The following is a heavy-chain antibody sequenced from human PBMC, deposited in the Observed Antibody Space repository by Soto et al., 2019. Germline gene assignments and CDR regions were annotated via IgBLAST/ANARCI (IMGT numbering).Heavy chain of an antibody. J-gene: IGHJ6*02. CDR2: ISAYNGDT. V-gene: IGHV1-18*01. Sequence: ASVKVSCKASGYTFTNYGLNWVRQAPGQGLEWMGWISAYNGDTNYAQEFQGRVTMTRNTSISTAYMELSSLRSEDTAVYYCARGGSGWYNYYYGMDVWGQGTTVTVSS. D-gene: IGHD6-19*01. CDR3: ARGGSGWYNYYYGMDV. CDR1: GYTFTNYG.